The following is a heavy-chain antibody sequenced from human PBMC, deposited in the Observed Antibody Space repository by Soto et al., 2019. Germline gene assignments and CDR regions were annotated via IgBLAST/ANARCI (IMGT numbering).Heavy chain of an antibody. CDR2: IYYSGST. CDR1: GGSISSGGYY. J-gene: IGHJ3*02. Sequence: SETLSLTCTVSGGSISSGGYYWSWIRQHPGKGLEWIGYIYYSGSTYYNPSLKSRVTISVDTSKNQFSLKLSSVTAAGTAVYYCARESRVASDAFDICGQGTMVTVSS. CDR3: ARESRVASDAFDI. D-gene: IGHD2-15*01. V-gene: IGHV4-31*03.